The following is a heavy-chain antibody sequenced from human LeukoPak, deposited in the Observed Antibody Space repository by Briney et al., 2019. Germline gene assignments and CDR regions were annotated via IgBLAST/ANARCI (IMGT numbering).Heavy chain of an antibody. V-gene: IGHV3-7*05. CDR2: IKQAGSEK. Sequence: GGSLRLSCAASGFTFSIYWMSWVRQAPGKGLEWVANIKQAGSEKYYVDSVKGRFTISRDNANNSLYLQMNSLRAEDTAVYYCARGGDYLDFWGQGTLVTVSS. J-gene: IGHJ4*02. CDR3: ARGGDYLDF. CDR1: GFTFSIYW.